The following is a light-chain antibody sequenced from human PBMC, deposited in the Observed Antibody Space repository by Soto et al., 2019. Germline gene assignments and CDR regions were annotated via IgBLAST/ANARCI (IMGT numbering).Light chain of an antibody. Sequence: QSVLTQPPSASGTPGQRVTISCSGGSSNIGSNTVSWYQQLPGTAPKLLIYSNNQRPSGVPARFSGSKSATSASLAISGLQSEDEVDYYCAAWDDSLNGWVFGGGTKLTVL. CDR2: SNN. V-gene: IGLV1-44*01. CDR3: AAWDDSLNGWV. CDR1: SSNIGSNT. J-gene: IGLJ3*02.